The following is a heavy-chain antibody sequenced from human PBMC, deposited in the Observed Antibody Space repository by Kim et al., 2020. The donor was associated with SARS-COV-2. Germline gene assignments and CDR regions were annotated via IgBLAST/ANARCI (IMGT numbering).Heavy chain of an antibody. CDR3: AKGSEHIVVVTAIRGETGAFDI. D-gene: IGHD2-21*02. Sequence: GGSLRLSCAASGFTFSSYAMSWVRQAPGKGLEWVSAISGSGGSTYYADSVKGRFTISRDNSKNTLYLQMNSLRAEDTAVYYCAKGSEHIVVVTAIRGETGAFDIWGQGTMVTVSS. CDR1: GFTFSSYA. J-gene: IGHJ3*02. V-gene: IGHV3-23*01. CDR2: ISGSGGST.